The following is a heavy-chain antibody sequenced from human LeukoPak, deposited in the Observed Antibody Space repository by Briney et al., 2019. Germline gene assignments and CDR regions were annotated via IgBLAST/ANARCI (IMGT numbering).Heavy chain of an antibody. CDR1: GGSISSYY. D-gene: IGHD5-12*01. CDR3: THSGYDDGIDY. V-gene: IGHV4-59*06. J-gene: IGHJ4*02. Sequence: SETLSLTCTVSGGSISSYYWSWIRQHPGKGLEWIGYIYYSGSTYYNPSLKSRVTISVDTSKNQFSLKLSSVTAADTAVYYCTHSGYDDGIDYWGQGTLVTVSS. CDR2: IYYSGST.